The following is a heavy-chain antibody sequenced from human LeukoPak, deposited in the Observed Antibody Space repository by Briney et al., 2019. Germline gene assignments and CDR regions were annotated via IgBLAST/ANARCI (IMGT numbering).Heavy chain of an antibody. J-gene: IGHJ2*01. Sequence: ASGKVSCKASGGTFSSYAISWVRQAPGQGLEWMGGIIPIFGTANYAQKFQGRVTITADESTSTAYMELSSLRSEDTAVYYCARGFGAVWYFDLWGRGTLVTVSS. CDR1: GGTFSSYA. D-gene: IGHD3-16*01. V-gene: IGHV1-69*01. CDR3: ARGFGAVWYFDL. CDR2: IIPIFGTA.